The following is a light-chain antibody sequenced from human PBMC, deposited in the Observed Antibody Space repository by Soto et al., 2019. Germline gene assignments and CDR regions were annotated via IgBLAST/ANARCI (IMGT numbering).Light chain of an antibody. V-gene: IGKV1-39*01. Sequence: IEMTLSPSSLSSSVGDRVTITCLSSQSISRYLNWYQQKPGKAPNLLIYVASSLQSGVPSRFSGSGSGTDFTLTISCLQSEDFATYFCQQSYSAPRVTFGGGTKVDI. CDR2: VAS. J-gene: IGKJ4*01. CDR1: QSISRY. CDR3: QQSYSAPRVT.